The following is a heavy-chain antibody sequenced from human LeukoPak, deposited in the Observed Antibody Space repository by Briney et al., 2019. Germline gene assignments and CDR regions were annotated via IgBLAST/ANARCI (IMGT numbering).Heavy chain of an antibody. CDR2: ISSDGNKK. CDR1: GFTLSSYG. J-gene: IGHJ4*02. V-gene: IGHV3-30*06. CDR3: VRDAGGY. Sequence: GGSLRLSCVASGFTLSSYGMHWVRQAPGKGLEWVAVISSDGNKKFYTDSVKGRFTISRDNSRNTLYLQINGLRAEDTAVYYCVRDAGGYWGQGTPVTVSS.